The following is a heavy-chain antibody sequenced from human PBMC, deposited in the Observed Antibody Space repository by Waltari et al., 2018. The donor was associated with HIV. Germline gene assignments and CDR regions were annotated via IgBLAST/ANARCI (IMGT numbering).Heavy chain of an antibody. CDR3: AKGLGYCSSTSCYFYGMDV. CDR2: ISGSGGST. D-gene: IGHD2-2*01. CDR1: GFTFRSYA. J-gene: IGHJ6*02. Sequence: EVQLLESGGGLVQPGGSLRLSCAASGFTFRSYAMSWVRQAPGQGLEWGSAISGSGGSTYYADSVKGRFTISRDNSKNTLYLQMNSLRAEDTAVYYCAKGLGYCSSTSCYFYGMDVWGQGTTVTVSS. V-gene: IGHV3-23*01.